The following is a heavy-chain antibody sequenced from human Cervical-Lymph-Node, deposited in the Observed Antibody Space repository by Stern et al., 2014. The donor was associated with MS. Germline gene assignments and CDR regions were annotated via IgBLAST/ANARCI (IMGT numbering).Heavy chain of an antibody. CDR3: ARDRGLVGNTTDDY. V-gene: IGHV1-18*01. J-gene: IGHJ4*02. D-gene: IGHD1-26*01. CDR2: INGYNGNI. Sequence: QVPLVESGAEVKKPGASVKVSCKASGFTFTNHGISWVRQAPGQGLEWMGWINGYNGNIDFAQKFQGRLIMTTDTSTSTVYMELRSLGFDDTAVYYCARDRGLVGNTTDDYWGQGTLVTVSS. CDR1: GFTFTNHG.